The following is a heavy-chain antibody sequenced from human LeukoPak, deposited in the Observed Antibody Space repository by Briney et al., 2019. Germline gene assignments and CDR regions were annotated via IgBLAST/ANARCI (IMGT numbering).Heavy chain of an antibody. D-gene: IGHD3-22*01. CDR3: ARRARWYYYDSSGHHDAFDI. Sequence: GASVKVSCKASGYTFTGYYMQWVRQAPGQGLEWMGRIKPNSGGTNDAQKFRGRVTMTRDTSISTAYMELSRLRSDDTAVYYCARRARWYYYDSSGHHDAFDIWGQGTMVTVSS. CDR1: GYTFTGYY. CDR2: IKPNSGGT. V-gene: IGHV1-2*06. J-gene: IGHJ3*02.